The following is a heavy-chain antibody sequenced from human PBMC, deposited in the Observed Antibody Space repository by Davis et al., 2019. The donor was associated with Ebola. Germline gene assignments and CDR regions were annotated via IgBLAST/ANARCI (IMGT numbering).Heavy chain of an antibody. J-gene: IGHJ6*02. Sequence: GGSLRLSCTGSGFVFDDHAIHWVRHAPGKGLEWVAGINWNSAFIVYVDSVKGRFTISRDNAKNSVYLQMNNLRVEDTALYYCAKGGDFPTSSLNHFYYGVDAWGQGTTVTVSS. D-gene: IGHD2-2*01. CDR2: INWNSAFI. V-gene: IGHV3-9*01. CDR3: AKGGDFPTSSLNHFYYGVDA. CDR1: GFVFDDHA.